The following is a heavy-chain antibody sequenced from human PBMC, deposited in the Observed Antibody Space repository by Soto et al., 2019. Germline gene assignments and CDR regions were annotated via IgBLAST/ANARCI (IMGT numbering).Heavy chain of an antibody. CDR1: GGSISSGGYY. D-gene: IGHD5-12*01. V-gene: IGHV4-31*03. CDR3: ARLKYSGYEGPELPVYYYYGMDV. CDR2: IYYSGST. Sequence: PSETLSLTCTVSGGSISSGGYYWSWIRQHPGKGLEWIGYIYYSGSTYYNPSLKSRVTISVDTSKNQFSLKLSSVTAADTAVYYCARLKYSGYEGPELPVYYYYGMDVWGQGTTVTVSS. J-gene: IGHJ6*02.